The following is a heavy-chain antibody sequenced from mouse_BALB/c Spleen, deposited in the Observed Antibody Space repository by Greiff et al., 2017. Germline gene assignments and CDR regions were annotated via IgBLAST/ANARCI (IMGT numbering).Heavy chain of an antibody. J-gene: IGHJ4*01. CDR3: ARGKYVNAMDY. Sequence: EVKLVESGGGLVKPGGSLKLSCAASGFTFSSYAMSWVRQSPEKRLEWVAAISSGGSYTYYPDTVTGRFTISRDNAKNTLYLEMSSLRSEDTAMYYCARGKYVNAMDYWGQGTSVTVSS. CDR2: ISSGGSYT. CDR1: GFTFSSYA. V-gene: IGHV5-9-4*01. D-gene: IGHD2-14*01.